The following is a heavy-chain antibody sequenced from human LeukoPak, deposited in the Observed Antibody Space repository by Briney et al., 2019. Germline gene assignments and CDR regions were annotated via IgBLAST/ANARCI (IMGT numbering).Heavy chain of an antibody. CDR2: ISWNSGSI. V-gene: IGHV3-9*01. Sequence: PGRSLRLSCAASGFTFDDYAMHWVRQAPGKGLEWVSGISWNSGSIGYADSVKGRFTISRDNAKNSLYLQMNSLRAEDTALYYCAKDKMGSGWYYYYYYGMDVWGQGTTVTVSS. CDR3: AKDKMGSGWYYYYYYGMDV. J-gene: IGHJ6*02. CDR1: GFTFDDYA. D-gene: IGHD6-19*01.